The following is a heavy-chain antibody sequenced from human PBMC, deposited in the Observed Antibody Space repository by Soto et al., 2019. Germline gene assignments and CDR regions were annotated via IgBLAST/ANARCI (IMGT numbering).Heavy chain of an antibody. Sequence: PGGSLRLSCVASGFTFSDYAMTWVRQAPGKGLEWVATISATGGNIEYTDSLKGRFTISRDNSKKTLYLQLNGLTSDDTAVHYCAKVAGGLGYFDLWGRGTLVTVYS. CDR1: GFTFSDYA. CDR2: ISATGGNI. D-gene: IGHD3-16*01. V-gene: IGHV3-23*01. CDR3: AKVAGGLGYFDL. J-gene: IGHJ2*01.